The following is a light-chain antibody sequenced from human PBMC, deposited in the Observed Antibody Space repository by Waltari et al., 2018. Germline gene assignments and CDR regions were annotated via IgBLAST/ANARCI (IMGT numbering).Light chain of an antibody. J-gene: IGKJ2*01. V-gene: IGKV1-5*03. CDR3: QQYNSYSYT. CDR1: QSISAW. Sequence: DIQMTQSPSTLSASVGDRVTITCRASQSISAWLAWYQQKPGKAPKLLIYKASTLASGVPSRFSGSGFGTELTLTISSLQPDDIATYYCQQYNSYSYTFGQGTKLEIK. CDR2: KAS.